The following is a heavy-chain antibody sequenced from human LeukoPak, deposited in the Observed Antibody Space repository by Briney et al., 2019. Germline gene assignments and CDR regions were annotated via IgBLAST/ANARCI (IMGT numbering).Heavy chain of an antibody. D-gene: IGHD7-27*01. CDR3: ARHNNWGFDY. V-gene: IGHV5-51*01. CDR1: GYSIASYW. J-gene: IGHJ4*02. CDR2: IHPNDAST. Sequence: GESLKISCKASGYSIASYWIGWVRQMSGKGLEWMAIIHPNDASTIYSPSFQGQVTISADKSINTAYLRWSTLKASDTAIYYCARHNNWGFDYWDRGTLLTVSS.